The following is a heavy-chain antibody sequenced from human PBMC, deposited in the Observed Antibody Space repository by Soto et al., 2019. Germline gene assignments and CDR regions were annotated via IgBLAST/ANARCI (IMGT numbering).Heavy chain of an antibody. CDR2: ISSSSSYI. CDR3: ARPYSSGGYTAFDI. V-gene: IGHV3-21*01. Sequence: GGSLRLSCAASGFTFSSYSMNWVRQAPGKGLEWVSSISSSSSYIYYADSVKGRFTISRDNAKNSLYLQMNSLRAEDTAVYYCARPYSSGGYTAFDIWGQGTMVTVSS. CDR1: GFTFSSYS. D-gene: IGHD6-19*01. J-gene: IGHJ3*02.